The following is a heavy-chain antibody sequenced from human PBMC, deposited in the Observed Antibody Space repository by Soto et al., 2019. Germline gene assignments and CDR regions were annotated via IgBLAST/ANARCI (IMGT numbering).Heavy chain of an antibody. CDR3: ARGRRDIVVVVAAPIPNYYYYGMDV. V-gene: IGHV1-69*06. CDR2: IIPIFGTA. CDR1: GGTFSSYA. J-gene: IGHJ6*02. D-gene: IGHD2-15*01. Sequence: ASVKVSCKASGGTFSSYAISWVRQAPGQGLEWMGGIIPIFGTANYAQKFQGRVTITADKSTSTAYMELSSLRSEDTAVYYCARGRRDIVVVVAAPIPNYYYYGMDVWGQGTTVTVSS.